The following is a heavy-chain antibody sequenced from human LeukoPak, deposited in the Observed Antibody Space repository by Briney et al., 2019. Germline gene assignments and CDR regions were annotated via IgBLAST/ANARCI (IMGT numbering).Heavy chain of an antibody. CDR2: VDPEDGET. CDR3: ATTTDYSNYDYYYYYYMDV. V-gene: IGHV1-69-2*01. Sequence: ASVKVSCKVSGYTFTDYYMHWVQQAPGKGLEWMGLVDPEDGETIYAEKFQGRVTITADTSTDTAYTELSSLRSEDTAVYYCATTTDYSNYDYYYYYYMDVWGKGTTVTVSS. CDR1: GYTFTDYY. J-gene: IGHJ6*03. D-gene: IGHD4-11*01.